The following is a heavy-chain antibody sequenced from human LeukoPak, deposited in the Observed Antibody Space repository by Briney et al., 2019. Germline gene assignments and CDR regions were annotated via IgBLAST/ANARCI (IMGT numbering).Heavy chain of an antibody. D-gene: IGHD3-22*01. V-gene: IGHV3-23*01. CDR2: ISGSSGIT. CDR3: AKVPYENYYYYMDV. Sequence: GGSLRLSCAASGFTFSGYGMTWVRQAPGKGLEWVSAISGSSGITHYADSVKGRFTISRDNSKNTLHMQMNSLRAEDTAEYYCAKVPYENYYYYMDVWGKGTPVTVSS. J-gene: IGHJ6*03. CDR1: GFTFSGYG.